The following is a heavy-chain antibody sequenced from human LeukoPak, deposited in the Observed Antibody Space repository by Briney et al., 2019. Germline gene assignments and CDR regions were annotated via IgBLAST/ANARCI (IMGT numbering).Heavy chain of an antibody. J-gene: IGHJ4*02. CDR2: IYYSGST. CDR3: ASLDYDILTGLDY. CDR1: RGSISSSSYY. D-gene: IGHD3-9*01. V-gene: IGHV4-39*01. Sequence: SETLSLTCTVTRGSISSSSYYWGWIRHPPGKGLEWIGSIYYSGSTYYNPSLKSRGTISVDTSKNQFSLKLSSVTAADTAVYYCASLDYDILTGLDYWGQGTLVTVSS.